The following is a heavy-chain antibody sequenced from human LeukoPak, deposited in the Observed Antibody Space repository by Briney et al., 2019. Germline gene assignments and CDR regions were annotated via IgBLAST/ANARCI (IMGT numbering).Heavy chain of an antibody. D-gene: IGHD2-8*01. V-gene: IGHV4-34*01. CDR1: GGSFSGYY. CDR2: INHSGST. CDR3: ARGPYCTNGVCYFYNWFDP. J-gene: IGHJ5*02. Sequence: SSETLSLTCAVYGGSFSGYYWSWIRQPPGKGLEWIGEINHSGSTNYNPSLKSRVTISVDTSKNQFSLKLSSVTAADTAVYYCARGPYCTNGVCYFYNWFDPWGQGTLVTVSS.